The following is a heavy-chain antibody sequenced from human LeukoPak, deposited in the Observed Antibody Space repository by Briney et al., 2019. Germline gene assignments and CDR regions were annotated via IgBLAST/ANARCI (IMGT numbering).Heavy chain of an antibody. Sequence: PGGSLRLSCAASGLTFSTYGMSWVRQAPGKGLEWVSGISDSGGNTYYIDSVKGRFTISRDNSKNTLYQQMNSLRAEDTAVYYCAKVLPGITVVALFDDWGQGTLVTVSS. CDR1: GLTFSTYG. CDR3: AKVLPGITVVALFDD. D-gene: IGHD6-19*01. V-gene: IGHV3-23*01. CDR2: ISDSGGNT. J-gene: IGHJ4*02.